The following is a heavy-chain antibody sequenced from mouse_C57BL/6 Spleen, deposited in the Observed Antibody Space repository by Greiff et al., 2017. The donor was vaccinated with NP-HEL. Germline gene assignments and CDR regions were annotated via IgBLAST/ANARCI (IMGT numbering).Heavy chain of an antibody. CDR3: ARAEGLEYDDFDY. Sequence: QVQLQQSGPELVKPGASVKISCKASGYAFSSSWMNWVKQRPGQGLEWIGRIYPGDGDTNYNGKFKGKATLTADKSSSTAYMQLSSLTSEDSAVYFCARAEGLEYDDFDYWGQGTSLTVSS. D-gene: IGHD2-14*01. V-gene: IGHV1-82*01. CDR2: IYPGDGDT. J-gene: IGHJ2*02. CDR1: GYAFSSSW.